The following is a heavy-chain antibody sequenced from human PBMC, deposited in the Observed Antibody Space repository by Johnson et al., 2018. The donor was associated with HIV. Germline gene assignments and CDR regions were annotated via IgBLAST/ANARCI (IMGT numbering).Heavy chain of an antibody. CDR1: GFTFSSYA. V-gene: IGHV3-30*04. D-gene: IGHD6-6*01. Sequence: QVQLVESGGGLVQPGRSLRLSCAASGFTFSSYAMHWVRQAPGKGLEWVAVISYDGSNKYYADSVKGRFTISRDNSKNTLYLLMNSLRAEDTAVYYCANLEYNSTDAFDIWGQGTLVTVSS. CDR2: ISYDGSNK. J-gene: IGHJ3*02. CDR3: ANLEYNSTDAFDI.